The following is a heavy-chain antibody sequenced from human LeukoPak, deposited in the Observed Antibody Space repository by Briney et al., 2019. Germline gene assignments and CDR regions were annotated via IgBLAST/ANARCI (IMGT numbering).Heavy chain of an antibody. CDR1: GFTFSSYE. CDR3: AREGRGVTQFFDS. CDR2: ISSSGWTI. D-gene: IGHD2-21*02. J-gene: IGHJ4*02. V-gene: IGHV3-48*03. Sequence: GGSLRLSCAASGFTFSSYEMNWLRQAPGKGLEWVSYISSSGWTIYYADSVKGRFTISRDNTKNSLYLQMNSLRAEDTAVYYCAREGRGVTQFFDSWGQGTLVTVSS.